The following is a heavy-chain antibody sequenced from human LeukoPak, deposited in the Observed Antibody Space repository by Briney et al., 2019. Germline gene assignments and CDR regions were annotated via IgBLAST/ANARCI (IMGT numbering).Heavy chain of an antibody. D-gene: IGHD6-13*01. J-gene: IGHJ6*03. CDR1: GGSISSSNW. CDR3: ARDDLQLVRRLGGGTEYYYYYMDV. V-gene: IGHV4-4*02. Sequence: PSETLSLTCAVSGGSISSSNWWSWVRQPPGKGLEWIGEIYHSGSTNYNPSLKSRVTISVDKSKNQFSLQLNSVTPEDTAVYYCARDDLQLVRRLGGGTEYYYYYMDVWGKGTTVTVSS. CDR2: IYHSGST.